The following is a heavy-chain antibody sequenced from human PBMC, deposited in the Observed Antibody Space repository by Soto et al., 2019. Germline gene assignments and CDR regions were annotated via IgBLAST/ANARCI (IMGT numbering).Heavy chain of an antibody. V-gene: IGHV1-69*04. CDR1: GGTFSSYT. D-gene: IGHD2-2*01. CDR2: IIPILGIA. CDR3: ARDLVPAAIGDMDV. J-gene: IGHJ6*03. Sequence: SVKVSCKASGGTFSSYTISWVRQAPGQGPEWMGRIIPILGIANYAQKFQGRVTITADKSTSTAYMELSSLRSEDTAVYYCARDLVPAAIGDMDVWGKGTPVTVS.